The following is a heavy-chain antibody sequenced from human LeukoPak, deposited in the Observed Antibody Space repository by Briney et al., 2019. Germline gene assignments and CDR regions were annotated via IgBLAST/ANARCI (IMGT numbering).Heavy chain of an antibody. CDR2: IIPIFGTP. CDR1: GGTFNSYA. CDR3: ARGRPPVSMDYDFWSGYPPYNWFDP. Sequence: SVKVSCKASGGTFNSYAISWVRQAPGQGLEWMGGIIPIFGTPKYAQKYQGRVTVTADESTSTAYVELSSLTSEDTAVYYCARGRPPVSMDYDFWSGYPPYNWFDPWGQGTLVTVSS. V-gene: IGHV1-69*13. J-gene: IGHJ5*02. D-gene: IGHD3-3*01.